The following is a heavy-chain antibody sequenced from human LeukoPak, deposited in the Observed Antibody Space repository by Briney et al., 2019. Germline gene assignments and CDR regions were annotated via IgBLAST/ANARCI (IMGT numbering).Heavy chain of an antibody. Sequence: GGSLRLSCAVSGLIFSDHYIDWVRQAPGKGLELVGRSRNKAQSFTIHYAASVKGRFTISRDDSKNSLYLQMDSLKTEDTAVYYCARPPYAGSYSIDYWGQGTLVTVSS. CDR2: SRNKAQSFTI. V-gene: IGHV3-72*01. D-gene: IGHD1-26*01. CDR1: GLIFSDHY. J-gene: IGHJ4*02. CDR3: ARPPYAGSYSIDY.